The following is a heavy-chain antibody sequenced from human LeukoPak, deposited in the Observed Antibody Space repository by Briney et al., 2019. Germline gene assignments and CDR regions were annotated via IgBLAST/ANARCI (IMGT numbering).Heavy chain of an antibody. CDR3: AKGRSGYEYYFDY. Sequence: GGSLRLSCVASGFTFSSYAMSWVRQAPGKGLEWVSVISGSGDTTYYADSVKGRFTISGDNSKNTLYLQMNSLRAEDTAVYYCAKGRSGYEYYFDYWGQGTLVTVSS. D-gene: IGHD5-12*01. CDR1: GFTFSSYA. J-gene: IGHJ4*02. CDR2: ISGSGDTT. V-gene: IGHV3-23*01.